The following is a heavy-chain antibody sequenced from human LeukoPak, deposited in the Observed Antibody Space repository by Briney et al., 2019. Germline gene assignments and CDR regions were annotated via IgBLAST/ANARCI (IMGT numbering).Heavy chain of an antibody. V-gene: IGHV3-21*01. CDR1: GXTFSSYS. CDR2: ISSSSSYI. Sequence: PGGSLRLSCAASGXTFSSYSMNWVRQAPGKGLEWVSSISSSSSYIYYADSVKGRFTISRDNAKNSLYLQMNSLRAEDTAVYYCARALMTTVPYFDYWGQGTLVTVSS. CDR3: ARALMTTVPYFDY. D-gene: IGHD4-11*01. J-gene: IGHJ4*02.